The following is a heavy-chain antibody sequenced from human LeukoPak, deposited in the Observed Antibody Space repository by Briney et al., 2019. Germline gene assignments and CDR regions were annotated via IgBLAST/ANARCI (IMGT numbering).Heavy chain of an antibody. Sequence: SETLSLTCTVSGGSISSYYWSWIRQPPGKGLEWIGYIYYSGSTNYNPSLKSRVTISVDTSKNQFSLKLSSVTAADTAVYYCAREVLDAFDIWGQGTMVTVSS. CDR3: AREVLDAFDI. D-gene: IGHD5/OR15-5a*01. J-gene: IGHJ3*02. CDR2: IYYSGST. V-gene: IGHV4-59*01. CDR1: GGSISSYY.